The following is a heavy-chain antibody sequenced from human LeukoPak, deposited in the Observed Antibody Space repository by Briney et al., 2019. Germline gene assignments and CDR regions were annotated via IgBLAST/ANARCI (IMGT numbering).Heavy chain of an antibody. J-gene: IGHJ4*02. Sequence: GALRLSCAASGFTFSSYAMSWVRQAPGKGLEWVSAISGSGGSTYYADSVKGRFTISRDNAKNTLYLQMNSLRAEDTAVYYCARGLDTAMVPFDYWGQGTLVTVSS. CDR3: ARGLDTAMVPFDY. CDR2: ISGSGGST. D-gene: IGHD5-18*01. V-gene: IGHV3-23*01. CDR1: GFTFSSYA.